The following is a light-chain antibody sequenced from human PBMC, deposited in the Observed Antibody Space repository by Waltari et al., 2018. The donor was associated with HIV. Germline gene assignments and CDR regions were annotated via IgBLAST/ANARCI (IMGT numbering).Light chain of an antibody. V-gene: IGLV3-21*02. J-gene: IGLJ3*02. Sequence: SNVLTQPPSVSVAPGQPARITCGGNNTGSKSVHWYQQRPGEAPVVVVFDDSDRPSGILELFAGANSGNAATLTISRGEAGDEADYNGQVWDSSRDWVFGGGTKLTVL. CDR1: NTGSKS. CDR2: DDS. CDR3: QVWDSSRDWV.